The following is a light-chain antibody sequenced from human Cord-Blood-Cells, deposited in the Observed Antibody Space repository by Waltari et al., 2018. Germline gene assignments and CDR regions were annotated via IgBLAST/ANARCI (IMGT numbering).Light chain of an antibody. CDR1: SSAVGGYNY. Sequence: QSALTQPASVSGSPGQSITISCTGTSSAVGGYNYVSWSQQHPGKAPKLIISDVSNRPSGVSNRFSGSKSGNTASLTISGLQAEDEADYYCSSYTSSSTLVVFGGGTKLTVL. CDR3: SSYTSSSTLVV. J-gene: IGLJ2*01. V-gene: IGLV2-14*01. CDR2: DVS.